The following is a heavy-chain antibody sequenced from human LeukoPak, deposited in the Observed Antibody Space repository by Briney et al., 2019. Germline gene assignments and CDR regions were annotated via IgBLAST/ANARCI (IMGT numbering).Heavy chain of an antibody. J-gene: IGHJ3*02. CDR2: ISSGTGTI. V-gene: IGHV3-48*01. Sequence: HTGGSLRLSCATSGFTSSTYSMRWVRQAPGKGLECVSYISSGTGTIYYADSVKGRFTISRDNAKNSLFLQMNSLRVEDTAVYYCARDRSVLSRASDIWGQGTMVTVSS. CDR3: ARDRSVLSRASDI. CDR1: GFTSSTYS.